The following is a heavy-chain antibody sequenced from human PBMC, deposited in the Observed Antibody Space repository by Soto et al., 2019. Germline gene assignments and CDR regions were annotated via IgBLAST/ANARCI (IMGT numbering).Heavy chain of an antibody. Sequence: QITLKESGPTLVKPTQTLTLTCTFSGFSLRTRGVAVGWFRQPPGKALEWLALIYWDEDKWYSPSLKSRLTIADDTSKNQVVLTMTNVDPVDTATYCCAHRPRGYAYYFDYWGQGILVTVSS. CDR2: IYWDEDK. CDR1: GFSLRTRGVA. CDR3: AHRPRGYAYYFDY. V-gene: IGHV2-5*02. D-gene: IGHD5-12*01. J-gene: IGHJ4*02.